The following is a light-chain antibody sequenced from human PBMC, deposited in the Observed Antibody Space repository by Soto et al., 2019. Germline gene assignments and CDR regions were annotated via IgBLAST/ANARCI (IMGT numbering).Light chain of an antibody. V-gene: IGKV1-17*01. CDR2: AAS. J-gene: IGKJ1*01. CDR1: LRITNN. CDR3: QQYYSYHSWT. Sequence: DIQITQSQSSLSASVGDRVTITCRASLRITNNLGWYHHKPAKAPNPLIYAASTLQSGVPSRFSGSGSGTDFTLTISCLQSKDFATYYCQQYYSYHSWTFGQGTKVDIK.